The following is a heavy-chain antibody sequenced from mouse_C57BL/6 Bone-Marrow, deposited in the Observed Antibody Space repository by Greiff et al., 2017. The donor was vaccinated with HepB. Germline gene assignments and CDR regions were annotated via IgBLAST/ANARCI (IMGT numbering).Heavy chain of an antibody. V-gene: IGHV1-64*01. Sequence: QVHVKQPGAELVKPGASVKLSCKASGYTFTSYWMHWVKQRPGQGLEWIGMIHPNSGSTNYNEKFKSKATLTVDKSSSTAYMQLSSLTSEDSAVYYCARLAFAYWGQGTLVTVSA. CDR1: GYTFTSYW. CDR3: ARLAFAY. CDR2: IHPNSGST. J-gene: IGHJ3*01.